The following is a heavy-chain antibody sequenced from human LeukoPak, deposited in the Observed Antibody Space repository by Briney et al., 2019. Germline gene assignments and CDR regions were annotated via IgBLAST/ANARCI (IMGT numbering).Heavy chain of an antibody. V-gene: IGHV1-18*01. CDR3: ARIGCSSTSCYGNSVDP. CDR1: GYTFTNYG. CDR2: VSAYNGNR. D-gene: IGHD2-2*01. J-gene: IGHJ5*02. Sequence: ASVTVSYKASGYTFTNYGINWVRQAPGRGIEWMGWVSAYNGNRDYTQKFQGRVTITTDTSTSTAYMELRSLTSDDTAVYYCARIGCSSTSCYGNSVDPWGQGTLVTVSS.